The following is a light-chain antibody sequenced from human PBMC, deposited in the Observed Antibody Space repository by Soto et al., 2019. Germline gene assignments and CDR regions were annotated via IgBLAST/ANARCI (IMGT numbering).Light chain of an antibody. Sequence: QSALTQPASVSGSPGQSITISCTGTSSDIGAYNFVSWYQQHPGKAPKLMLYDVNIRPSGVSNRFSGSKSGNTASLTISGPQGWDGGDFYRPSRTTDPNLIFGGGTKPTLL. V-gene: IGLV2-14*03. CDR3: PSRTTDPNLI. CDR2: DVN. CDR1: SSDIGAYNF. J-gene: IGLJ2*01.